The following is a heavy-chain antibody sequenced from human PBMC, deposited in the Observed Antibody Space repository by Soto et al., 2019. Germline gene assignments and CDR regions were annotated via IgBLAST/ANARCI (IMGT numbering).Heavy chain of an antibody. J-gene: IGHJ3*02. V-gene: IGHV3-7*01. Sequence: EVQLVESGGGLVQPGGSLRLSCAASGFTFSSHWMSWVRQAPGKGLEWVANIKPDGREKYYVDSVKGRFTISRDNAEKSLFLQMNSLRAEDTAVYYCARNPHVDIKGGSIWGPGTMVTVSS. CDR1: GFTFSSHW. D-gene: IGHD2-15*01. CDR2: IKPDGREK. CDR3: ARNPHVDIKGGSI.